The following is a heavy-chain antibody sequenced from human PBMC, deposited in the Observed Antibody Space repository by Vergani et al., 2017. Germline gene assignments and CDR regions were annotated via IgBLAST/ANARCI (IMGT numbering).Heavy chain of an antibody. CDR3: ARGGKDSSGWPDAY. J-gene: IGHJ4*02. V-gene: IGHV3-21*01. Sequence: EVQLVESGGGLVKPGGSLRLSCAASGFTFSSYSMNWVRQAPGKGMEWVSSISSSSSYIYYADSVKGRFTISRDNAKNSLYLQMNSLRAEDTAVYYCARGGKDSSGWPDAYWGQGTLVTVSS. CDR1: GFTFSSYS. D-gene: IGHD6-19*01. CDR2: ISSSSSYI.